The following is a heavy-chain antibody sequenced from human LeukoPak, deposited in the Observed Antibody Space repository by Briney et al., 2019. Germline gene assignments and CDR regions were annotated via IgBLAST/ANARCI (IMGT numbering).Heavy chain of an antibody. CDR3: ARFSRETVDAFDI. Sequence: TGGSLRLSCAASGVIFSDYWMHWVRQAPGKGLVWVSRINRDGSSTSYADSVKGRFTISRDNAKNTLYLQMNSLRAEDTAVYYCARFSRETVDAFDIWGQGTMVTVSS. J-gene: IGHJ3*02. V-gene: IGHV3-74*01. CDR2: INRDGSST. D-gene: IGHD1-26*01. CDR1: GVIFSDYW.